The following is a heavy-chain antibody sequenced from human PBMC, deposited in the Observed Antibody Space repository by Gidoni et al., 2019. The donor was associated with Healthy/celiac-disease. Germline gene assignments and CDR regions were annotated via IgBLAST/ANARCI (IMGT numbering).Heavy chain of an antibody. J-gene: IGHJ4*02. CDR1: GFNFSSYA. CDR2: ISGSGGST. V-gene: IGHV3-23*01. Sequence: EVQLLESGGGLVQPGGSLRLSCAASGFNFSSYAMSWVRQAPGKGLEWVSAISGSGGSTYYADSVKGRFTISRDNSKNTLYLQMNSLRAEDTAVYYCAKYTLLLWFGDVNYFDYWGQGTLVTVSS. CDR3: AKYTLLLWFGDVNYFDY. D-gene: IGHD3-10*01.